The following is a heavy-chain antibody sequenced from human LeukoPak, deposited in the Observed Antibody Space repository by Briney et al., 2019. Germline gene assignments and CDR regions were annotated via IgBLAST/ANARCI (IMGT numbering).Heavy chain of an antibody. D-gene: IGHD6-19*01. CDR2: ILGNGHAS. CDR1: GFTFSSYP. J-gene: IGHJ4*02. V-gene: IGHV3-64*02. CDR3: ARDSSSGYSFDS. Sequence: GGSLRLSCVASGFTFSSYPMHWVRQAPDKGLEYLSAILGNGHASFYADSVKGRFTISRDNSKNTLYLQMGNLRADDMAVYYFARDSSSGYSFDSWGQGTLVTVSS.